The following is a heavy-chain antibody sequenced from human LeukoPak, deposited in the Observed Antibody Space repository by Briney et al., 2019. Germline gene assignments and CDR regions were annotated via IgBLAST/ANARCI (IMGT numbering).Heavy chain of an antibody. Sequence: NPSETLSLTCAVYGGSFSGYYWSWIRQPPGEGLEWIGEINHSGSTNYNPSLKSRVTISVDTSKNQFSLKLSSVTAADTAVYYCARENYGDYNDYWGQGTLVTVSS. CDR2: INHSGST. CDR3: ARENYGDYNDY. D-gene: IGHD4-17*01. CDR1: GGSFSGYY. J-gene: IGHJ4*02. V-gene: IGHV4-34*01.